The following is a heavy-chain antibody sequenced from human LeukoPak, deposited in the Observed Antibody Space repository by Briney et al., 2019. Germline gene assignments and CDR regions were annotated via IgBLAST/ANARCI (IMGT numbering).Heavy chain of an antibody. J-gene: IGHJ6*02. CDR1: GGSISSSNW. CDR3: ARAVKTGTTGYGMDV. Sequence: PSETLSLTCAVSGGSISSSNWWSWVRQPPGKGLEWIGEIYHSGSTNYNPSLKSRVTISVDKSKNQFSLKLSSVTAADTAVYYCARAVKTGTTGYGMDVWGQGTTVTVSS. V-gene: IGHV4-4*02. D-gene: IGHD1-7*01. CDR2: IYHSGST.